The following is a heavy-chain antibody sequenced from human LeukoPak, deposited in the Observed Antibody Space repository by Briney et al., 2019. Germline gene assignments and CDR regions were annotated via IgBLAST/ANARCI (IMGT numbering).Heavy chain of an antibody. CDR1: GGSISSSSYY. Sequence: PSETLSLTCTVSGGSISSSSYYWGWIRQPPGKGLEWIGSFYYSGSTYYNPSLKSRVTISVDTSKNQFSLKLSSVTAADTAVYYCAREPDVLRYFDWFVIWGQGTMVTVSS. CDR2: FYYSGST. CDR3: AREPDVLRYFDWFVI. D-gene: IGHD3-9*01. V-gene: IGHV4-39*07. J-gene: IGHJ3*02.